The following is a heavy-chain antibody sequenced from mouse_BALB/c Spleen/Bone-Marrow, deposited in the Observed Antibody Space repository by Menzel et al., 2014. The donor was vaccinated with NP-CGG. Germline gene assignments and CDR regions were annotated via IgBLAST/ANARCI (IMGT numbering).Heavy chain of an antibody. V-gene: IGHV14-3*02. CDR2: IDPANGNT. D-gene: IGHD4-1*01. Sequence: EVQLQQSGAELVKPGASVKLSCTASGFNIKDTYMHWVKQRPEQGLEWIGRIDPANGNTKYDPKFQGKATITTDTSSNPAYLQPRSLTSEDTAVYYCARWEYYAMDYWGQGTSVTVSS. CDR1: GFNIKDTY. CDR3: ARWEYYAMDY. J-gene: IGHJ4*01.